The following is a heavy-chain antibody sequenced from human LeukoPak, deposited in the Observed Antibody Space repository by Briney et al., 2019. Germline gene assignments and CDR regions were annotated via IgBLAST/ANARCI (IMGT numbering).Heavy chain of an antibody. CDR3: ARELYCSGGSCYSNDAFDI. J-gene: IGHJ3*02. CDR2: ISYDGSNK. D-gene: IGHD2-15*01. CDR1: GFSFVSYA. V-gene: IGHV3-30-3*01. Sequence: GGSLRLSCAASGFSFVSYAMSWVRQAPGKGLEWVAVISYDGSNKYYADSVKGRFTISRDNSKNTLYLQMNSLRAEDTAVYYCARELYCSGGSCYSNDAFDIWGQGTMVTVSS.